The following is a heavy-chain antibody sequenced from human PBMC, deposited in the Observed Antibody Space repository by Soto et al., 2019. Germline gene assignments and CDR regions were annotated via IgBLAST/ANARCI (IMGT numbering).Heavy chain of an antibody. J-gene: IGHJ1*01. CDR2: ISGSGGST. V-gene: IGHV3-23*01. Sequence: PGGSLRLSCAASGFTFSSYAMSWVRQAPGKGLEWVSAISGSGGSTYYADSVRGRFTISRDNSKNTLYLQMNSLRAEDTAVYYCAKDDYGVDIQYFQHWGQGTLVTVSS. CDR1: GFTFSSYA. D-gene: IGHD4-17*01. CDR3: AKDDYGVDIQYFQH.